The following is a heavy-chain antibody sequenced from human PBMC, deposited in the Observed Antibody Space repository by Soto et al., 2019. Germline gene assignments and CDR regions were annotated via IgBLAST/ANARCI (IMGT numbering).Heavy chain of an antibody. Sequence: QVQLQQWGAGLLKPSETLSLTCAVYGGSFSGYYWSWIRQPPGKGLEWIGEINHSGSTNYNPSLKSRVTISVDTYKNQFSLKLSSVTAADTAVYYCARGHHSPFRGGSVLFDYWGQGTLVTVSS. CDR3: ARGHHSPFRGGSVLFDY. J-gene: IGHJ4*02. V-gene: IGHV4-34*01. CDR1: GGSFSGYY. CDR2: INHSGST. D-gene: IGHD2-15*01.